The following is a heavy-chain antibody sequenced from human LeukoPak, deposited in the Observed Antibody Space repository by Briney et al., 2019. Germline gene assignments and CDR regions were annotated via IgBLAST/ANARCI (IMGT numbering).Heavy chain of an antibody. CDR1: GYTFTSYD. D-gene: IGHD1-20*01. CDR3: ARPAQGYNWKGNRDEYYMDV. Sequence: GASVKVSCKASGYTFTSYDINWVRQATGQGLEWMGRMNPNSGNTGYAQKFQGRVTITRNTSISTAYMELSSLRSDDTAVYYCARPAQGYNWKGNRDEYYMDVWGKGTTVTVSS. CDR2: MNPNSGNT. J-gene: IGHJ6*03. V-gene: IGHV1-8*03.